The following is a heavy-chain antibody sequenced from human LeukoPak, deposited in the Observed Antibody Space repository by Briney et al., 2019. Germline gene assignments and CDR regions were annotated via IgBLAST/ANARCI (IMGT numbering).Heavy chain of an antibody. V-gene: IGHV3-74*01. D-gene: IGHD1-26*01. CDR3: TREKVVGASSDY. Sequence: GGSLRLSCAASGFTFSNYWMHWVRQAPGKGLVWVSRINSDGINTSYADSVKGRFTISRDNAKNTLNLQMNSLRAEDTAVYYCTREKVVGASSDYWGQGNLVTVSS. CDR1: GFTFSNYW. J-gene: IGHJ4*02. CDR2: INSDGINT.